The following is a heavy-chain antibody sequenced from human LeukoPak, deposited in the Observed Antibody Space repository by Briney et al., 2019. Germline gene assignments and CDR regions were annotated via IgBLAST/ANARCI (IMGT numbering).Heavy chain of an antibody. CDR3: AKGSSGARPYFFNY. CDR2: ITGGSDST. Sequence: GGSLRHSCAASGFTFTSYVMSWVRQAPGKGLEWVSAITGGSDSTYYADSVKGRFTISRDNSKNTLYVQMNSLRAEDTAVYYCAKGSSGARPYFFNYWGQGTLITVSS. V-gene: IGHV3-23*01. J-gene: IGHJ4*02. CDR1: GFTFTSYV.